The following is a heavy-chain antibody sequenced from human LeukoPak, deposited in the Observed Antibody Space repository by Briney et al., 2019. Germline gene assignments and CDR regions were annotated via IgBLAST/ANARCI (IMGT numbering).Heavy chain of an antibody. CDR2: ISYDGSNK. D-gene: IGHD1-26*01. CDR1: GFTFSSYS. J-gene: IGHJ4*02. V-gene: IGHV3-30*03. CDR3: ARGARWWESPSFDY. Sequence: PGGSLRLSCAASGFTFSSYSMNWVRQAPGKGLEWVAVISYDGSNKYYADSVKGRFTISRDNSKNTLYLQMNSLRAEDTAVYYCARGARWWESPSFDYWGQGTLVTVSS.